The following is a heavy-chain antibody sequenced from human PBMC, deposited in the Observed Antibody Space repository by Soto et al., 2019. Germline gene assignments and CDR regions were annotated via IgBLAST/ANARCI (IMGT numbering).Heavy chain of an antibody. D-gene: IGHD6-6*01. J-gene: IGHJ5*02. CDR2: IYYSGST. Sequence: QLQLQESGPGLVKPSETLSLTCTVSGGSISSSSYYWGWIRQPPGKGLEWIGSIYYSGSTYYNPSRKSRVTISVDTSKNQFSLKLSSVTAADTAVYYCARPSGHSSSSDWFDPWGQGTLVTVSS. CDR1: GGSISSSSYY. CDR3: ARPSGHSSSSDWFDP. V-gene: IGHV4-39*01.